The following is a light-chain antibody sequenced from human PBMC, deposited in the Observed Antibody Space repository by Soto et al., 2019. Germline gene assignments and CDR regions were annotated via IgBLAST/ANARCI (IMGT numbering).Light chain of an antibody. V-gene: IGLV2-14*01. CDR2: GVR. CDR3: TSYSRYRVLV. CDR1: SSDIGGYKY. J-gene: IGLJ3*02. Sequence: QSVLTQPASVSGSLGQSITISCTGTSSDIGGYKYVPWYQQHPGKAPKLIIFGVRNRPSGVSDRFSGSNSGNTASLTISGLQAEDEADYYCTSYSRYRVLVFGGGSKVTVL.